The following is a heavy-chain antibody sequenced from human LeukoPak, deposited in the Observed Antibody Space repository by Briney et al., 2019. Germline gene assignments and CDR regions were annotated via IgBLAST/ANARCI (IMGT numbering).Heavy chain of an antibody. J-gene: IGHJ4*02. CDR1: GFTFSNYA. V-gene: IGHV3-23*01. CDR2: TSLSGDSQ. Sequence: GGSLRLSCAASGFTFSNYAMSWVRQAPGKGLEWVSATSLSGDSQYYADSVWGRFTISRDNSKNTLYLQMTSLRVEDTAVYYCVKDHPDFDYWGQGTLVTVSS. CDR3: VKDHPDFDY.